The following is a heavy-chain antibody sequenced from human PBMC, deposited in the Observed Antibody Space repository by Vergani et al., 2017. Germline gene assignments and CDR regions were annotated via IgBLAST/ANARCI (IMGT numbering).Heavy chain of an antibody. J-gene: IGHJ4*02. CDR1: GYALTTYY. Sequence: QVQLVQSGAEVKKPGASVKVSCKASGYALTTYYMHWVRQAPGQGLEWMGIINPSGGSTSYAQNCQGRVSMTRDTSTSTVYMELSSLRFEETAVYYCARDLGGSRDYWGQGTLVTVSS. V-gene: IGHV1-46*01. CDR3: ARDLGGSRDY. D-gene: IGHD2-15*01. CDR2: INPSGGST.